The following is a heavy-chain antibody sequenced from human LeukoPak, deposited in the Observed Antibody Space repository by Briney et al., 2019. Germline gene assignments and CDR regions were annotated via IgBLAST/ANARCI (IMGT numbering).Heavy chain of an antibody. Sequence: GGPVKVSCKASGYTFTSYDINWVRQATGQGLEWMGWMNPNSGNTGYAQKFLGRVTITRNTSISTAYMELSSLRSEDTAVYYCARVCRIAAAGTGDWFDPWGQGTLVTVSS. CDR3: ARVCRIAAAGTGDWFDP. J-gene: IGHJ5*02. V-gene: IGHV1-8*03. D-gene: IGHD6-13*01. CDR1: GYTFTSYD. CDR2: MNPNSGNT.